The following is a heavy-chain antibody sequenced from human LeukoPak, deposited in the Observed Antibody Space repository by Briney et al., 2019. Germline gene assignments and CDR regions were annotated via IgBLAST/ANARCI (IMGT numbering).Heavy chain of an antibody. D-gene: IGHD3-22*01. J-gene: IGHJ4*02. V-gene: IGHV4-34*01. CDR1: GGSFSGYY. CDR2: INHSGST. Sequence: SETLSLTCGVYGGSFSGYYWSWIRQPPGKGLEWIGEINHSGSTNYNPSLKSRVTISVDTSKNQFSLKLSSVTAADTAVYYRARGNYYDSSGYYGYWGQGTLVTVSS. CDR3: ARGNYYDSSGYYGY.